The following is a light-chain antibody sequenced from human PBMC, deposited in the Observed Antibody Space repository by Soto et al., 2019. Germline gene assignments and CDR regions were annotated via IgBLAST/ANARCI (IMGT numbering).Light chain of an antibody. CDR3: QQYNSYSWT. J-gene: IGKJ1*01. Sequence: DIQMTQSPSTLSASVGDRVTITCRASQSISSGLAWYQQKPWKAPKLLIYDASSLESGVPSRFSGSGSGTEFTLTISILQPDDFATYYCQQYNSYSWTFGQGTKVEIK. CDR2: DAS. V-gene: IGKV1-5*01. CDR1: QSISSG.